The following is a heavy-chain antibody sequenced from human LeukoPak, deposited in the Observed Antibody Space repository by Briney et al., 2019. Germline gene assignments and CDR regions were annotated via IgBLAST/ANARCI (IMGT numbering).Heavy chain of an antibody. J-gene: IGHJ5*02. CDR3: ARTLPEWFPRGNWFDP. D-gene: IGHD3-3*01. V-gene: IGHV3-30-3*01. CDR1: GFTFSSYA. Sequence: PGGSLRLSCAASGFTFSSYAMHWVRQAPGKGLEWVAVISYDGSNKYYADSVKGRFTISRDNSKNTLYLQMNSLRAEDTAVYYCARTLPEWFPRGNWFDPWGQGTLVTVSS. CDR2: ISYDGSNK.